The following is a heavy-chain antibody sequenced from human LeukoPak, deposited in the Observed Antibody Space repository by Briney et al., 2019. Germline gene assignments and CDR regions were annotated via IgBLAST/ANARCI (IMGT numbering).Heavy chain of an antibody. J-gene: IGHJ4*02. CDR1: GFTFSSYG. V-gene: IGHV3-33*01. D-gene: IGHD1-26*01. Sequence: GGSLRLSCAASGFTFSSYGMHWVRQAPGKGLEWVAVIWYDGRNKYYADSVKGRFTISRDNSKNTLYLQMKSLRAEDTAVYYCARVPSGSYYVYYFDYWGQGPLVTVSS. CDR2: IWYDGRNK. CDR3: ARVPSGSYYVYYFDY.